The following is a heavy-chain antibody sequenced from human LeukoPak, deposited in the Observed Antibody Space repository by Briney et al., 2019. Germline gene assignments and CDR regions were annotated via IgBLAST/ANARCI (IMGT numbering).Heavy chain of an antibody. D-gene: IGHD5-12*01. V-gene: IGHV3-9*01. Sequence: PGGSLRLSCAASGFTFDNYAMHWVRQATGKGLEWVSGISWNSGSIGYADYVKGRLTKARDNDHNSLYLQINRLRDEDTDLYYCAKVIPDARRYSGSAPYYVDYWAQGTLVTVFS. J-gene: IGHJ4*02. CDR1: GFTFDNYA. CDR2: ISWNSGSI. CDR3: AKVIPDARRYSGSAPYYVDY.